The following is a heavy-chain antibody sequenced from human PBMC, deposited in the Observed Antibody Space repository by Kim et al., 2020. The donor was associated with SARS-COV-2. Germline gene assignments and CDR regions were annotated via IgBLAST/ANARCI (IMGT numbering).Heavy chain of an antibody. V-gene: IGHV1-69*01. J-gene: IGHJ3*02. Sequence: QGRFTITADESTSTAYMELSSLRSEDTAVYYCARLEITMIVVVITTGAFDIWGQGTMVTVSS. D-gene: IGHD3-22*01. CDR3: ARLEITMIVVVITTGAFDI.